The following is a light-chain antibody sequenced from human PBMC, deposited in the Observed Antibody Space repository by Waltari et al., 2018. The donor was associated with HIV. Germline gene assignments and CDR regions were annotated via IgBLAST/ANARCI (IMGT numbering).Light chain of an antibody. V-gene: IGLV2-14*01. Sequence: SALTQPASVSGSPGQSVTISCTGTSPDFYLHNFLSWYQQHPGKAPKLIIFVVNSRPSGISSRFSASKSGDTASLTISGLQSGDEADYYCTTYTDRNSLLIGSGTKLTVL. J-gene: IGLJ2*01. CDR2: VVN. CDR1: SPDFYLHNF. CDR3: TTYTDRNSLL.